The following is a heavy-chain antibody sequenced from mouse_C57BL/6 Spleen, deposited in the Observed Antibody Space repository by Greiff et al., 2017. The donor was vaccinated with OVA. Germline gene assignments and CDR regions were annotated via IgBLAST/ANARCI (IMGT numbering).Heavy chain of an antibody. CDR2: IYPRDGST. CDR3: ARSGYYGSDWYFDV. V-gene: IGHV1-85*01. D-gene: IGHD1-1*01. CDR1: GYTFTSYD. Sequence: VQGVESGPELVKPGASVKLSCKASGYTFTSYDLNWVKQRPGQGLEWIGWIYPRDGSTKYNEKFKGKATLTVDTSSSTAYMELHSLTSEDSAVYFCARSGYYGSDWYFDVWGTGTTVTVSS. J-gene: IGHJ1*03.